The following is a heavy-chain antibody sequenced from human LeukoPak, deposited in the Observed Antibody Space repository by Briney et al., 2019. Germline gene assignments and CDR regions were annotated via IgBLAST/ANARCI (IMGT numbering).Heavy chain of an antibody. CDR2: ISYDGSNK. CDR3: ARDLLGPEDSSSSAGFDY. V-gene: IGHV3-30*01. D-gene: IGHD6-6*01. CDR1: GFTFSSYA. J-gene: IGHJ4*02. Sequence: GGSLRLSCAASGFTFSSYAMHWVRQAPGKGLEWVAVISYDGSNKYYADSVKGRFTISRDNSKNTLYLQMNSLRAEDTAVYYCARDLLGPEDSSSSAGFDYWGQGTLVTVSS.